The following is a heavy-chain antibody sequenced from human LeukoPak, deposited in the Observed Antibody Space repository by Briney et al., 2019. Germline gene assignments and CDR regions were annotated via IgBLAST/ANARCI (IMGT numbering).Heavy chain of an antibody. CDR2: MTGPADTT. Sequence: GGSLRLSCAPSGFNFNNFAMSWVRQAPGKGPEWLSSMTGPADTTYYAASVKGRFTISRDYSKSMVYLQMNSLRVEDTAIYYCAKGAEIDHWGQGTLVTVSS. CDR3: AKGAEIDH. V-gene: IGHV3-23*01. CDR1: GFNFNNFA. J-gene: IGHJ4*02.